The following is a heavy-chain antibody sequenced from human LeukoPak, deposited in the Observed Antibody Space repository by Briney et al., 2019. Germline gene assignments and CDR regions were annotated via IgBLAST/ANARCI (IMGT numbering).Heavy chain of an antibody. CDR1: GFTFSNAW. V-gene: IGHV3-15*01. D-gene: IGHD6-19*01. CDR3: TTQPWQVDY. CDR2: IKTKIDGGTT. Sequence: GGSLRLSCAASGFTFSNAWMSWVRQAPGKGLEWVGRIKTKIDGGTTDYAAPVKGRFTISRDDSKNTLYLQMNSLKTEDTAVYYCTTQPWQVDYWGQGTLVTISS. J-gene: IGHJ4*02.